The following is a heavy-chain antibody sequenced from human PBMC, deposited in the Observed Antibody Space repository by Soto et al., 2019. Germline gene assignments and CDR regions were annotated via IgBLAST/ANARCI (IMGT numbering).Heavy chain of an antibody. V-gene: IGHV4-4*02. J-gene: IGHJ4*02. D-gene: IGHD1-7*01. CDR3: SVELRYPQSDY. Sequence: PSETLSLTCAVSGGSISRSNWWSWVRQPPGKGLEWIGEIYHSGSTSYNPSLNSRVTISVDKSKNQFSLKLSSVTAADTAVYYCSVELRYPQSDYWGQGTLVTVLL. CDR1: GGSISRSNW. CDR2: IYHSGST.